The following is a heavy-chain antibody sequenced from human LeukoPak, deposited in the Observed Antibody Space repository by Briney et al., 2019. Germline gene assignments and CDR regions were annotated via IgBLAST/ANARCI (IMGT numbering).Heavy chain of an antibody. J-gene: IGHJ4*02. V-gene: IGHV3-30-3*01. CDR2: ISYDGSNK. CDR3: ARNFDPDY. CDR1: GFTFSSYA. Sequence: GGSLRLSCPASGFTFSSYAMHWVRQARCKGLGWVAVISYDGSNKYYADSVKGRFTISRDNSKNTLYLQMNSLRAEDTAVYYCARNFDPDYWGQGTLVTVSS. D-gene: IGHD1-7*01.